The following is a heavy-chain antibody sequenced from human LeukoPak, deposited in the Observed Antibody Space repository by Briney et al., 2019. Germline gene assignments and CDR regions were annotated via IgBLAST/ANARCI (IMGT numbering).Heavy chain of an antibody. Sequence: ASVKVSCKAAGYRFTHYYLNWLRQAPGQGPEWKGQINSNSGGTQYAQKFQGRVTMTRDTSISTAYMELSGLRSDDTAIYYCARLKGEFDYWGQGTQVTVFS. J-gene: IGHJ4*02. V-gene: IGHV1-2*06. CDR1: GYRFTHYY. CDR2: INSNSGGT. CDR3: ARLKGEFDY.